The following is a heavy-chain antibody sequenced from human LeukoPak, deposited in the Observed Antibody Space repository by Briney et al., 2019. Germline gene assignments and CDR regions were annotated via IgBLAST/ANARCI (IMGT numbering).Heavy chain of an antibody. CDR2: IYTGGST. Sequence: PGGSLRLSCAASGFTVSSNYMSWVRQAPGKGLEWVSVIYTGGSTYCADSVKGRFTISRDNSKNTLYLQMNSLRAEDTAVYYCARTVRGGSGNFDPWGQGTLVTVSS. D-gene: IGHD3-10*02. CDR3: ARTVRGGSGNFDP. CDR1: GFTVSSNY. J-gene: IGHJ5*02. V-gene: IGHV3-53*01.